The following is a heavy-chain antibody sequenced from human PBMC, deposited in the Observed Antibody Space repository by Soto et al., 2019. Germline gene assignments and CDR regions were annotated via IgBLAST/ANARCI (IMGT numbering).Heavy chain of an antibody. CDR2: ISPTGVYV. D-gene: IGHD3-10*01. Sequence: EVQLVESGGGLVKPGGSLTLSCAASGFTFSRSAMNWVRQAPGKGLGWVSSISPTGVYVFYADSVKGRFTISRDNAKTSVYLHMNSLRAEDTAVYYCARINSASGPLSPYPFDFWGQGTLVTVSS. CDR1: GFTFSRSA. CDR3: ARINSASGPLSPYPFDF. V-gene: IGHV3-21*01. J-gene: IGHJ4*02.